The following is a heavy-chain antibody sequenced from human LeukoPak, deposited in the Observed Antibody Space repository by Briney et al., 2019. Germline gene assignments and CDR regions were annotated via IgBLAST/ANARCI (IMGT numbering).Heavy chain of an antibody. J-gene: IGHJ6*02. D-gene: IGHD4-17*01. CDR1: GGSISSYY. Sequence: SETLSLTCTVSGGSISSYYWSWIRQPPGKGLEWIGYIYHSGSTYYNPSLKSRVTISVDRSKNQFSLKLSSVTAADTAVYYCARGPDTVTTNYYYGMDVWGQGTTVTVSS. V-gene: IGHV4-59*12. CDR3: ARGPDTVTTNYYYGMDV. CDR2: IYHSGST.